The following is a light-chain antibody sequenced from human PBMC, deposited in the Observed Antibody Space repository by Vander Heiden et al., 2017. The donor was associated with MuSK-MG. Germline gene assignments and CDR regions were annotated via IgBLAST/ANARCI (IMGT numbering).Light chain of an antibody. CDR3: QQYYSTPRT. J-gene: IGKJ1*01. V-gene: IGKV4-1*01. CDR1: QSFLYSSNNKNY. Sequence: IGMAQYPDFLAGSLGGRATINCKSSQSFLYSSNNKNYLAWYQQEPGQPPKLLIYWASTRESGVPDRFSGSGSGTDFTLTISSLQAEDVAVYYCQQYYSTPRTFGQGTKVEIK. CDR2: WAS.